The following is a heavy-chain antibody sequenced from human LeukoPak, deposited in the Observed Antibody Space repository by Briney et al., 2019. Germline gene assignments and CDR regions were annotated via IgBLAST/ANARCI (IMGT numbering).Heavy chain of an antibody. CDR1: GYTLTELS. V-gene: IGHV1-24*01. CDR3: ATVKYYDSSGYYFPRVWFDP. D-gene: IGHD3-22*01. CDR2: FDPEDGET. J-gene: IGHJ5*02. Sequence: ASVKVSCKVSGYTLTELSMHWVRQAPGKGLEWMGDFDPEDGETIYAQKFQGRVTMTEDTSTDTAYMELSSLRSEDTAVYYCATVKYYDSSGYYFPRVWFDPWGQGTLVTVSS.